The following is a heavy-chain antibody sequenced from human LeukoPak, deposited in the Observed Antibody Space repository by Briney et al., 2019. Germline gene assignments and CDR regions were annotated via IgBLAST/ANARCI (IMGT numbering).Heavy chain of an antibody. D-gene: IGHD2-2*01. CDR3: ARERIVVVPAATGFDP. V-gene: IGHV4-39*02. J-gene: IGHJ5*02. CDR2: IYYSGST. Sequence: SETLSLTCTVSGGSISSSSYYWGWIRQPPGKGLEWIGSIYYSGSTYYNPSLKSRVTISVDTSKNQFSLKLSSVTAADTAVYYCARERIVVVPAATGFDPWGQGTLVTVSS. CDR1: GGSISSSSYY.